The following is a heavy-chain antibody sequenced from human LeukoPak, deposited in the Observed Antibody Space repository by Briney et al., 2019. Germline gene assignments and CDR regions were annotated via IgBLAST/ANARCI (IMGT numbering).Heavy chain of an antibody. V-gene: IGHV3-23*01. CDR3: TRNSGWYGLS. CDR2: IDYDGGSG. CDR1: GFTFSSYP. Sequence: GGSLRLSCAASGFTFSSYPMSWIRQAPGKGLEWVSSIDYDGGSGHYADSVKGRFTISRDNSNNTLFLHLNSLRGEDTAVYYCTRNSGWYGLSWGQGTLVTVSS. J-gene: IGHJ1*01. D-gene: IGHD6-19*01.